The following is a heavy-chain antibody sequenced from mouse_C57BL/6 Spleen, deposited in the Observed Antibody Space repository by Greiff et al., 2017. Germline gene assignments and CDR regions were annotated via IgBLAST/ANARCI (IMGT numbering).Heavy chain of an antibody. V-gene: IGHV1-82*01. CDR2: IYPGDGDT. D-gene: IGHD1-1*01. J-gene: IGHJ4*01. Sequence: VQLQESGPELVKPGASVTISCKASGYAFSSSWMNWVKQGPGKGLVWIGRIYPGDGDTTSNGKFKVKATLTADKSYSTAYMQLSRKTSEDSAVYYYARYTTVVATDAMAYWGQGTLVTVSS. CDR1: GYAFSSSW. CDR3: ARYTTVVATDAMAY.